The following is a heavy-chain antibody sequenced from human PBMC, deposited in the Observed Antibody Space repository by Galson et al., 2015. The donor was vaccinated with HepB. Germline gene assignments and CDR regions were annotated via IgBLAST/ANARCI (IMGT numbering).Heavy chain of an antibody. CDR2: IYYSGST. CDR1: SGSISGYY. CDR3: ARFSSWSPADYYYGMDV. V-gene: IGHV4-59*01. D-gene: IGHD6-6*01. Sequence: LSLTCTVSSGSISGYYWSWIRQPPGKGLECIGYIYYSGSTNYNPSLKSRVTISVNTSKNQFSLKLRSVTAADTAVYYCARFSSWSPADYYYGMDVWGQGTTVTVSS. J-gene: IGHJ6*02.